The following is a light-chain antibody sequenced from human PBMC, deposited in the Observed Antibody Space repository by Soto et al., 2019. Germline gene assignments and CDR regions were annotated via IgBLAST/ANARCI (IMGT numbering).Light chain of an antibody. CDR1: QRTRSA. V-gene: IGKV3-11*01. Sequence: EIMLTQSPVTLSLSPGERAPLSCRAEQRTRSALPWHQQRPGQAPTLLIAPAFYRAHDIPPRFSGSGSETDFTLTISRLEPEDFAVYYCQQRSSRPPTTPFGQRARLEFK. J-gene: IGKJ5*01. CDR2: PAF. CDR3: QQRSSRPPTTP.